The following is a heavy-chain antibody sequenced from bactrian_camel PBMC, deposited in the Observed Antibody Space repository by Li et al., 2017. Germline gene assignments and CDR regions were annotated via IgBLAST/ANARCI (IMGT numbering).Heavy chain of an antibody. Sequence: VQLVESGGGSVQAGGSLKLSCVGSDITSTCAMAWFRQAQAPGEEREGIAAIARGDGSTYYANSAKGRFTVSHDAAKNTMYLEMNALKPEDTAIYYCAASRGACSSWTWAPKYKYWGQGTQVTVS. CDR2: IARGDGST. J-gene: IGHJ4*01. D-gene: IGHD6*01. CDR3: AASRGACSSWTWAPKYKY. V-gene: IGHV3S31*01. CDR1: DITSTCA.